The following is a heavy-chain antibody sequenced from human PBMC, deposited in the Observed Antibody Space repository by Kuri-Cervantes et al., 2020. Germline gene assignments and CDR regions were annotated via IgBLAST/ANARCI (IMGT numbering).Heavy chain of an antibody. D-gene: IGHD5-18*01. CDR3: AKDLGGYGYGTPFDY. CDR1: GGSISSGGYS. J-gene: IGHJ4*02. CDR2: IYHSGST. Sequence: LRLSCAVSGGSISSGGYSWSWIRQPPGKGLEWIGYIYHSGSTYYNPSLKSRVTISVDRSKNQFSLKLSSVTAADTAVYYCAKDLGGYGYGTPFDYWGQGTLVTVSS. V-gene: IGHV4-30-2*01.